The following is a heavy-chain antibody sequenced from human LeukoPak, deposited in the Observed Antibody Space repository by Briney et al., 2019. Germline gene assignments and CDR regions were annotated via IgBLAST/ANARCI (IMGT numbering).Heavy chain of an antibody. CDR1: GFTFSSYA. Sequence: GGSLRLSCAASGFTFSSYAMHWVRQAPGKGLEWVAVISYDGSNKYYADSVKGRFTISRDNSKNTLYLQMNSLRAEDTAVYYCARDDPGYCTNGVCYGFDYWGQGTLVTVSS. CDR2: ISYDGSNK. CDR3: ARDDPGYCTNGVCYGFDY. J-gene: IGHJ4*02. D-gene: IGHD2-8*01. V-gene: IGHV3-30-3*01.